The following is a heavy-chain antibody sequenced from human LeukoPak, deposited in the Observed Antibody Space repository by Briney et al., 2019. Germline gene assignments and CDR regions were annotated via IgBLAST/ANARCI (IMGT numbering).Heavy chain of an antibody. CDR3: AREKTYYTGWFDP. CDR2: IIPIFGTA. J-gene: IGHJ5*02. Sequence: SVKVSCKASGGTFSSYAISWVRQAPGQGLEWMGGIIPIFGTANYAQKFQGRVTITTDESTSTAYMELSRLRSEDTAVYYCAREKTYYTGWFDPWGQGTLVTVSS. D-gene: IGHD3-10*01. V-gene: IGHV1-69*05. CDR1: GGTFSSYA.